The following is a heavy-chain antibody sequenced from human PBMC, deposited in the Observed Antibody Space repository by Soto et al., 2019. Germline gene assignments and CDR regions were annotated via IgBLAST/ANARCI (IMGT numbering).Heavy chain of an antibody. J-gene: IGHJ4*02. CDR1: GGTFSSYA. Sequence: SVKVSCKASGGTFSSYAISWVRQAPGQGLEWMGGIIPIFGTANYAQKFQGRVTITADESTSTAYMELSSLRSEDTAVYYCARGRGPAYCGGDCYSASEYWGQGTLVTVSS. CDR2: IIPIFGTA. CDR3: ARGRGPAYCGGDCYSASEY. V-gene: IGHV1-69*13. D-gene: IGHD2-21*02.